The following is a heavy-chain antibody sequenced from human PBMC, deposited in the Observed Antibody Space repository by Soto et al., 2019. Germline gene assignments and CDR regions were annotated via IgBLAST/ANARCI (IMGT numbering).Heavy chain of an antibody. CDR3: ARDRYGDITSYYYYMDG. D-gene: IGHD4-17*01. Sequence: PSETLSLTCAVSGVSISSSYWSWIRQPPGKGLEWIAYMYYSSGDTNYNPSLKGRVTISLDTSKNQFSLKLNSVTAADTAVYYCARDRYGDITSYYYYMDGWGKGTTVTVS. J-gene: IGHJ6*03. CDR2: MYYSSGDT. CDR1: GVSISSSY. V-gene: IGHV4-59*12.